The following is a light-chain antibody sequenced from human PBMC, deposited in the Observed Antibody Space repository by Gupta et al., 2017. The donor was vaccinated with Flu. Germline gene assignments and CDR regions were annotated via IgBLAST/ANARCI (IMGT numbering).Light chain of an antibody. Sequence: QSALTQPASVSGSPGLSITISCTGTSSDVGSYNLVSWYQQHPVKAPKLIIYEVTKRPAGLSSRFSGSKSGNTASLTICGLQAEDEADYYCYSYAGGSTWVFGGGTKLTVL. V-gene: IGLV2-23*02. CDR2: EVT. CDR3: YSYAGGSTWV. CDR1: SSDVGSYNL. J-gene: IGLJ2*01.